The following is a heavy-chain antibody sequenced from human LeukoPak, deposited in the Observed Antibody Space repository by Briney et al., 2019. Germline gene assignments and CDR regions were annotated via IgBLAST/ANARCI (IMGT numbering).Heavy chain of an antibody. V-gene: IGHV4-59*01. CDR2: IYHSGST. CDR3: ARSRYSYGTSDY. D-gene: IGHD5-18*01. J-gene: IGHJ4*01. Sequence: SETLSLTCTVSGGSISGYYWSWIRQPPGKGLEWIGYIYHSGSTNYNPSLKSRVTISVDTSKNQFSLRLNSVTAADTAVYYCARSRYSYGTSDYWGHGTLVTVSS. CDR1: GGSISGYY.